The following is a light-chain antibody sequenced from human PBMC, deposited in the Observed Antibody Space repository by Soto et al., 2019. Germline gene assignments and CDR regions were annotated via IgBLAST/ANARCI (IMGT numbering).Light chain of an antibody. Sequence: QSALPQPASVSGSPGQSITISCTGTSSDVGAYNYVSWYQQHPGKAPKLMIFDVSNRPSVVSNRFSGSKSGNTATLTISGLQAEDEADYYCSSYTTATTSVFGGGTKLTVL. V-gene: IGLV2-14*01. CDR2: DVS. CDR1: SSDVGAYNY. CDR3: SSYTTATTSV. J-gene: IGLJ3*02.